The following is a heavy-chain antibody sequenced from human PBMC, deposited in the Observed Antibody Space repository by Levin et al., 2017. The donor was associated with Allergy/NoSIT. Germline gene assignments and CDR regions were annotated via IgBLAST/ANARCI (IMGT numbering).Heavy chain of an antibody. CDR2: MNPTSGVT. Sequence: ASVKVSCKASGYTFINYYIHWVRRAPGQGLEWMGGMNPTSGVTIYAPSFQGRVTMTRDTSINTAYMELRGLTFADPAVYYCATIFPPQTNSSGWGQGTLVTVSS. J-gene: IGHJ4*02. CDR3: ATIFPPQTNSSG. D-gene: IGHD6-25*01. V-gene: IGHV1-2*02. CDR1: GYTFINYY.